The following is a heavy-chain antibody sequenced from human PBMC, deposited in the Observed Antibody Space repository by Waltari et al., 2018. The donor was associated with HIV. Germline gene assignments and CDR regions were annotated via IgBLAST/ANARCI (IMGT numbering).Heavy chain of an antibody. D-gene: IGHD1-26*01. J-gene: IGHJ4*02. CDR1: GFTFASHW. Sequence: EVQLVESGGGLVHPGGSLRLSFAASGFTFASHWTTWVRQGPGKGLEWGANIKQDGSEKYYVDSGKGRFTISRDNAKNSLYLQMNSLRAEDTAVYYCARGRRELLSLDYWGQGTLVTVSS. V-gene: IGHV3-7*01. CDR2: IKQDGSEK. CDR3: ARGRRELLSLDY.